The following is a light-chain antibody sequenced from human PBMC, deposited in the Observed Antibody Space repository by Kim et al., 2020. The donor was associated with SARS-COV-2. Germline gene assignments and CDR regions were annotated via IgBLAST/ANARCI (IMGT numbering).Light chain of an antibody. Sequence: ASVRDRVPITCRARQNIRNDLGCYQQNPGRAPTRLIYGASSLQSGVPSRFSGSGSGTEFTLTISSVQPEDFATYFCLQHSTYPITFGQGTRLEI. CDR3: LQHSTYPIT. J-gene: IGKJ5*01. CDR1: QNIRND. V-gene: IGKV1-17*01. CDR2: GAS.